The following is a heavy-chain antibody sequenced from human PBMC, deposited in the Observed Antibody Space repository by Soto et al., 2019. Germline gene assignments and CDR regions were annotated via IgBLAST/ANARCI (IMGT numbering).Heavy chain of an antibody. CDR2: ISAYNGNT. V-gene: IGHV1-18*04. CDR3: AREGSGGSSYTYYYGMDV. CDR1: GYTFTGYY. J-gene: IGHJ6*02. Sequence: GASVKVSCKASGYTFTGYYMHCVRQAPGQGLEWMGWISAYNGNTNYAQKLQGRVTMTTDTCTSTAYMELRRLRSDDTAVDYCAREGSGGSSYTYYYGMDVWGQGTTVTVSS. D-gene: IGHD2-15*01.